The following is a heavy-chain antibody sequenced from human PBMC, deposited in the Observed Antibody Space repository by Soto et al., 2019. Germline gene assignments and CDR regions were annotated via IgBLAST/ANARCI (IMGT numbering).Heavy chain of an antibody. J-gene: IGHJ6*02. V-gene: IGHV3-30-3*01. CDR1: GFTFSSYA. CDR2: ISYDGSNK. D-gene: IGHD6-13*01. Sequence: GGSLRLSCAASGFTFSSYAMHWVRQAPGKGLEWVAVISYDGSNKYYADSVKGRFTISRDNSKNTLYLQMNSLRAEDTAVYYCARESNSSSWYHYYYGMDVWGQGTTVTVSS. CDR3: ARESNSSSWYHYYYGMDV.